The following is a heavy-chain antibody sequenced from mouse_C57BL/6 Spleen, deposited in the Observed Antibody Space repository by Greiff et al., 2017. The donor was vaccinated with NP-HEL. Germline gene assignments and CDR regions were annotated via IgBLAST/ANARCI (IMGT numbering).Heavy chain of an antibody. V-gene: IGHV5-17*01. D-gene: IGHD1-1*01. J-gene: IGHJ2*01. CDR1: GFTFSDYG. CDR2: ISSGSSTI. CDR3: VRRGYYGSSYFDY. Sequence: EVMLVESGGGLVKPGGSLKLSCAASGFTFSDYGMHWVRQAPEKGLEWVAYISSGSSTIYYADTVKGRFTISRDNAKNTLFLQMTSLRSEDTAMYYCVRRGYYGSSYFDYWGQGTTLTVSS.